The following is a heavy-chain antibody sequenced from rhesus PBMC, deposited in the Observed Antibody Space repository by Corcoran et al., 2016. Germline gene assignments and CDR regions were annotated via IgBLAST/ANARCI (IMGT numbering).Heavy chain of an antibody. CDR2: FSGSIGST. J-gene: IGHJ4*01. Sequence: QVQLQGSGPGLVKPSETLSLTCAVSGGSISSSNWWSWIRQPPGKGLEWIGYFSGSIGSTYYNPSPKSRGTFSTCAAQTQFSLKLSSVTAADTAVYYCAAQTVWSSCSCNGFDYWGQGVLVTVSS. CDR1: GGSISSSNW. D-gene: IGHD6-25*01. V-gene: IGHV4-65*01. CDR3: AAQTVWSSCSCNGFDY.